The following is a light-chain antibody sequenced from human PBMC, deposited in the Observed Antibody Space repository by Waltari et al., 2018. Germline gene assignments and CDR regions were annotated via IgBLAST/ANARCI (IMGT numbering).Light chain of an antibody. CDR1: QSVSSSY. V-gene: IGKV3-20*01. CDR3: QLYHSSPREFT. CDR2: AAS. Sequence: EILLTQFPGPLSLSPGERATLFCRASQSVSSSYLAWYQQKPGQAPRLLISAASSRATGIPERFSGSGSGTDFTLTISRLDPEDFAVYYCQLYHSSPREFTFGPGTKVDIK. J-gene: IGKJ3*01.